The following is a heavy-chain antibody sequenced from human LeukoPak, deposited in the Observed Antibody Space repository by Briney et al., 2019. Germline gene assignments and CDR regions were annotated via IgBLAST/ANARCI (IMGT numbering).Heavy chain of an antibody. V-gene: IGHV1-18*01. CDR3: ARATVVTGEFDY. Sequence: ASVKVSCKASGYTFTSYGISWVRQAPGRGLEWMGWISAYNGNTNYAQKLQGRVTMTTDTSTSTAYMELRSLRSDDTAVYYCARATVVTGEFDYWGQGTLVTVSS. J-gene: IGHJ4*02. CDR2: ISAYNGNT. D-gene: IGHD4-23*01. CDR1: GYTFTSYG.